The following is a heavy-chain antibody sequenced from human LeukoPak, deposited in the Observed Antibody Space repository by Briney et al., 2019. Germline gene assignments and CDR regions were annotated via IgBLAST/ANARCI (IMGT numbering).Heavy chain of an antibody. V-gene: IGHV1-8*01. Sequence: ASVKVSCKASGYTFTSYDINWVRQATGQGLEWMGWMNPNSGNTGYAQKFQGRVTMTEDTSTDTAYMELSSLRSEDTAVYYCATWTSSYGGSDYWGQGTLVTVSS. CDR2: MNPNSGNT. D-gene: IGHD3-16*01. CDR3: ATWTSSYGGSDY. CDR1: GYTFTSYD. J-gene: IGHJ4*02.